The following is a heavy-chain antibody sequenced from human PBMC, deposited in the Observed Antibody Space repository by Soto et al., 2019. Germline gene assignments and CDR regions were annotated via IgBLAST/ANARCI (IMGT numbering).Heavy chain of an antibody. Sequence: GGSLRLSCAASGFTFSSHGMHWVRQAPGKGLEWVAVISYDGSNKYYADSVKGRFTISRDNSMNTLYLQMNSLRSEDTAVYYCAKGLSGSYFDYWGQGTLVTVSS. V-gene: IGHV3-30*18. CDR2: ISYDGSNK. D-gene: IGHD1-26*01. J-gene: IGHJ4*02. CDR3: AKGLSGSYFDY. CDR1: GFTFSSHG.